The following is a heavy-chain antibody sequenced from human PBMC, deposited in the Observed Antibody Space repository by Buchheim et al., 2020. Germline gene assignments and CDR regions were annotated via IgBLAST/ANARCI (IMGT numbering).Heavy chain of an antibody. V-gene: IGHV4-39*07. CDR1: GGSISSSSYY. J-gene: IGHJ4*02. CDR3: AREGGSYLIYFDY. D-gene: IGHD1-26*01. Sequence: QLQLQESGPGLVKPSETLSPTCTVSGGSISSSSYYWGWIRQPPGKGLEWIGSIYYSGSTYYNPSLKSRVTISVDTSKNQFSLKRSSVTAADTAEYYCAREGGSYLIYFDYWGQGTL. CDR2: IYYSGST.